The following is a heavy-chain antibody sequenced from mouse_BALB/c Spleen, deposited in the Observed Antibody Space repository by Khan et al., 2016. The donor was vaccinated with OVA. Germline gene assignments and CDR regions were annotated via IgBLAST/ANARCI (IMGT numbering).Heavy chain of an antibody. J-gene: IGHJ2*01. V-gene: IGHV10-1*02. CDR2: IRSKSNNYAT. CDR3: VRHDYYGSSYFDY. D-gene: IGHD1-1*01. Sequence: EVQLVESGGGLVQPKGSLKLSCAASGFTFNTYAMNWVSQAPGKGLEWVARIRSKSNNYATYYADSVKDRFTISRDDSQSMLYLQMNNLKTEDTAMYYCVRHDYYGSSYFDYWGQGTTLTVSS. CDR1: GFTFNTYA.